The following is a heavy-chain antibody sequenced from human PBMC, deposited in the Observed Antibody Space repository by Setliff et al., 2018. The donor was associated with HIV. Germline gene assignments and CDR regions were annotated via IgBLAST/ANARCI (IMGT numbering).Heavy chain of an antibody. V-gene: IGHV1-2*02. CDR2: INPNSGGT. D-gene: IGHD3-22*01. J-gene: IGHJ4*02. CDR3: ARRVSYASSGYPLGY. Sequence: ASVKVSCKASGYTFTGYYMHWVRQAPGQGLEWMGWINPNSGGTNYAQKFQGRVTMTSGTSTNTVYMDLSSLRSDDTALYFCARRVSYASSGYPLGYWGQGTQVTVS. CDR1: GYTFTGYY.